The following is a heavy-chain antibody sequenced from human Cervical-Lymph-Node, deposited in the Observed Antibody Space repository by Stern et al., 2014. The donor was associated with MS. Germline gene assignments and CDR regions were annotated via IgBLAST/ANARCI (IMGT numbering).Heavy chain of an antibody. D-gene: IGHD3-10*01. CDR2: FDPEDGET. CDR1: GHPLSELA. V-gene: IGHV1-24*01. J-gene: IGHJ4*02. CDR3: ATDRGVK. Sequence: VHLVESGAEVKKPGASVTVSCNVSGHPLSELAIHWLRQPPTSGLEWLGQFDPEDGETVYAQRLQGRLTMTEDTNTGTAYMTLTALTSDDTAVYYCATDRGVKWGPGTLVAVSS.